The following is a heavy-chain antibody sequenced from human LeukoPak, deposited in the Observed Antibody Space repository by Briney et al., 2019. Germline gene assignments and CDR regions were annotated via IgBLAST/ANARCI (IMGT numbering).Heavy chain of an antibody. CDR1: RFMFSNYG. J-gene: IGHJ3*02. V-gene: IGHV3-21*01. CDR3: ASRYCTSTNCYAFDI. CDR2: ISSDSNYI. D-gene: IGHD2-2*01. Sequence: GGSLRLSCAASRFMFSNYGMHWVRQAPGKGLEWVSSISSDSNYIFYADSVQGRFTISRDNAENSLFLQMNSLRAEDTAVYYCASRYCTSTNCYAFDIWGQGTMVTVSS.